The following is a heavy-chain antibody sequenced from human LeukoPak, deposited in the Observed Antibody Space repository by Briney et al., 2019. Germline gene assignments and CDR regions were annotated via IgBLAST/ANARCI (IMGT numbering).Heavy chain of an antibody. CDR3: AKVDCSGGSCYSPFDY. J-gene: IGHJ4*02. D-gene: IGHD2-15*01. CDR2: ISWNSGSI. V-gene: IGHV3-9*01. CDR1: GFTFSSYG. Sequence: GRSLRLSCAASGFTFSSYGMHWVRQAPGKGLEWVSGISWNSGSIGYADSVKGRFTISRDNAKNSLYLQMNSLRAEDTALYYCAKVDCSGGSCYSPFDYWGQGTLVTVSS.